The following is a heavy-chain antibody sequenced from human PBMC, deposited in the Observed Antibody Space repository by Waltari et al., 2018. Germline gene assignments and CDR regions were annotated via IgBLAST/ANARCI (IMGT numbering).Heavy chain of an antibody. D-gene: IGHD4-17*01. CDR2: VSHDGSSQ. Sequence: HLVESGGGVVQPGRSLRLSCEASGFPFSKFDMHWVRQPPGKGLEWVAVVSHDGSSQNYAESVRGRFTISRDNSKNTQYLEMNSLRVDDTAVYVCVNWGYGGNSYLLWGQGTMVTVSS. CDR3: VNWGYGGNSYLL. CDR1: GFPFSKFD. V-gene: IGHV3-30*18. J-gene: IGHJ4*01.